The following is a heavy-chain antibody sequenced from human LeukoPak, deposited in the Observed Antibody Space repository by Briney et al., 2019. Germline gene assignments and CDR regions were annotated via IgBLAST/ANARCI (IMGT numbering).Heavy chain of an antibody. CDR3: AKDTTGTTVSDC. CDR1: GFTFSSYA. V-gene: IGHV3-23*01. CDR2: ISGSGGST. Sequence: QSGGSLRLSCAASGFTFSSYAMSWVRQAPGKGLEWVSAISGSGGSTYYADSVKGRFTISRDNSKNTLYLQMNSLRAEDTAVYYCAKDTTGTTVSDCWGQGTLVTVSS. D-gene: IGHD1-1*01. J-gene: IGHJ4*02.